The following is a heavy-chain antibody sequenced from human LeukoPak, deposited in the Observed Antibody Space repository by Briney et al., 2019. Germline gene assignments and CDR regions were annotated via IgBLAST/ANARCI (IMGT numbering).Heavy chain of an antibody. D-gene: IGHD3-3*01. Sequence: PGGSLRLSCAASGFTFSGSAMHWVRQASGKGLEWVGRIRSKANSYATAYAASVKGRFTISRDGSKNTAYLQMNSLKTEDTAVYYCVTLQYYDFYHWGQGTLVTVSS. V-gene: IGHV3-73*01. CDR3: VTLQYYDFYH. J-gene: IGHJ4*02. CDR2: IRSKANSYAT. CDR1: GFTFSGSA.